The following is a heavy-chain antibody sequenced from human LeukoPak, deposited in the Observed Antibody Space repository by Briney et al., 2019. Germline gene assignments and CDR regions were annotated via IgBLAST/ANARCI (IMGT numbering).Heavy chain of an antibody. CDR2: ISSSGGST. D-gene: IGHD6-6*01. V-gene: IGHV3-23*01. CDR1: GFTFSSSA. J-gene: IGHJ4*02. Sequence: GGSLRLSCAASGFTFSSSAMSWVRQAPGKGLEWVSVISSSGGSTYYADSVKGRFTISRDNSKSTLYLQMNSLRAEDTAVYYCAKGSRSIAVDNLCDYWGQGTLVTVSS. CDR3: AKGSRSIAVDNLCDY.